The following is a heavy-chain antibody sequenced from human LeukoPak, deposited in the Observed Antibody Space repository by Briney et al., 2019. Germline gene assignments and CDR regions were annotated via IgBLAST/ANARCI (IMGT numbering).Heavy chain of an antibody. CDR2: IYPGDSDT. CDR3: ARHGFGSSSWTDDLFDY. J-gene: IGHJ4*02. CDR1: GYSFTSYW. Sequence: GASLKISCKGSGYSFTSYWIGWVRQLPGKSLEWMGIIYPGDSDTSYNPSFQGQVTISADKSISTAYLQWSSLKASDTAVYYCARHGFGSSSWTDDLFDYWGQGTLVTVSS. D-gene: IGHD6-13*01. V-gene: IGHV5-51*01.